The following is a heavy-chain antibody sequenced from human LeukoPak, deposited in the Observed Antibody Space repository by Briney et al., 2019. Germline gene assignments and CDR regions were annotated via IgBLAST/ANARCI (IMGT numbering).Heavy chain of an antibody. CDR1: GYTFTSYD. CDR2: MNPNSGNT. Sequence: GASVKVSCKASGYTFTSYDINWVRQATGQGLEWMGWMNPNSGNTGYAQKFQGRVTITRNTSIRTAYMELSSLRSEDTAVYYCARERGHCSITSCRSNYYYYYMDVWGKGTTVTVSS. J-gene: IGHJ6*03. CDR3: ARERGHCSITSCRSNYYYYYMDV. V-gene: IGHV1-8*03. D-gene: IGHD2-2*01.